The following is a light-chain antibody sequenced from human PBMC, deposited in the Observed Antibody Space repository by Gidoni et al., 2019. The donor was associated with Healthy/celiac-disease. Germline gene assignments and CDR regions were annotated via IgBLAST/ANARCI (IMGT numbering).Light chain of an antibody. Sequence: DIQMTQSPSTLSASVGDRVTITCRASQSISSWLAWYQQKPVKAPKLLIYKASSLESGVPSRFSGSGSGTEFTLTISSLQPDEFATYYCQQYNSYWTCGQGTKVEIK. V-gene: IGKV1-5*03. CDR1: QSISSW. J-gene: IGKJ1*01. CDR3: QQYNSYWT. CDR2: KAS.